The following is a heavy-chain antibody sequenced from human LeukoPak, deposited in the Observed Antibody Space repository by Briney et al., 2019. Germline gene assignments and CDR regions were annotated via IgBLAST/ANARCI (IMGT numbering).Heavy chain of an antibody. CDR2: IYYSGCT. D-gene: IGHD5-24*01. CDR3: ARHVTISGPYDASDI. V-gene: IGHV4-59*08. Sequence: TSETLSLTCTVSGGSISSYYWSWIRQPPGKGLEWIGYIYYSGCTDYNPSLKSRVTISVDTSKNQFSLKLRSVTAADTAVYYCARHVTISGPYDASDIWGQGTMVTVSP. CDR1: GGSISSYY. J-gene: IGHJ3*02.